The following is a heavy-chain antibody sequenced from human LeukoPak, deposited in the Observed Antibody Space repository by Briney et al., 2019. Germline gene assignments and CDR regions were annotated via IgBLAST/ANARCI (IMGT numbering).Heavy chain of an antibody. CDR2: ISAYNGNT. CDR3: ARDGSHWAAAGTWFGY. J-gene: IGHJ4*02. V-gene: IGHV1-18*04. CDR1: GYTFTGYY. D-gene: IGHD6-13*01. Sequence: ASVKVSCKASGYTFTGYYMHWVRQAPGQGLEWMGWISAYNGNTNYAQKLQGRVTMTTDTSTSTAYMELRSLRSDDTAVYYCARDGSHWAAAGTWFGYWGQGTLVTVSS.